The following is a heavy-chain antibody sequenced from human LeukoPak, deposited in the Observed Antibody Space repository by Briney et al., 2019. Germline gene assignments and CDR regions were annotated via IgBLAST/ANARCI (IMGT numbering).Heavy chain of an antibody. Sequence: GGSLRLSCAASGFTFSSYWMSWVRQAPGKGLEWVAFIRYDGSNKYYADSVKGRFTISRDNSKNTLYLQMNSLRAEDTAVYYCAKDIRTGGRAFDIWGQGTMVTVSS. CDR3: AKDIRTGGRAFDI. CDR1: GFTFSSYW. D-gene: IGHD3-16*01. V-gene: IGHV3-30*02. J-gene: IGHJ3*02. CDR2: IRYDGSNK.